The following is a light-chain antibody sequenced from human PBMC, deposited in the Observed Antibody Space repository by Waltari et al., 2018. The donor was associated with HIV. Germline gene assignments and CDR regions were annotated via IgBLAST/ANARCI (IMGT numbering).Light chain of an antibody. J-gene: IGKJ2*01. CDR1: QNLFYSSNNKNY. CDR2: WAS. CDR3: QQYYSTPPT. V-gene: IGKV4-1*01. Sequence: DIVMTQSPDSLAVSLGGRTNITCKSSQNLFYSSNNKNYLAWYQPKPGQPPKLLFYWASTRESGVPDRFSGSGSGTNFTLTISSLQADDVAVYFCQQYYSTPPTFGQGTKLEI.